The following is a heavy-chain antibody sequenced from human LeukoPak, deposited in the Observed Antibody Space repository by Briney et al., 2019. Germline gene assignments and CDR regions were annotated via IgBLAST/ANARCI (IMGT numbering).Heavy chain of an antibody. CDR3: ATGTYGGTLYYMDV. J-gene: IGHJ6*03. D-gene: IGHD4-23*01. V-gene: IGHV1-18*01. CDR2: ISAYNGNT. CDR1: GGTFSSYG. Sequence: GASVKVSCKASGGTFSSYGISWVRQAPGQGLEWMGWISAYNGNTNYAQKLQGRVTMTTDTSTSTAYMELRSLRSDDTAVYYCATGTYGGTLYYMDVWGKGTTVTVSS.